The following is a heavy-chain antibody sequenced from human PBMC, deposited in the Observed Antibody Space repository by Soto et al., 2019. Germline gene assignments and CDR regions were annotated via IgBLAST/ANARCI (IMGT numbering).Heavy chain of an antibody. CDR3: ARGRGAAADSSDF. CDR1: GFTFSDYD. Sequence: QVQLVESGGGLVKPGGSLRLSCAGSGFTFSDYDMTWIRQAPGKGLEWVSYISSSTSHTNYADSVKGRFTISRANAKNSLFLQMNSLRAEDTAVYYCARGRGAAADSSDFWGQGTLVTVSS. CDR2: ISSSTSHT. J-gene: IGHJ4*02. V-gene: IGHV3-11*05. D-gene: IGHD6-13*01.